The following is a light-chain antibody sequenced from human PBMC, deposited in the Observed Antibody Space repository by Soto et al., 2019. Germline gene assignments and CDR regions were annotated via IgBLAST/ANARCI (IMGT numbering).Light chain of an antibody. CDR1: SSNIGADYD. J-gene: IGLJ2*01. CDR2: GNI. Sequence: QSVLTQPPSVSGAPGQRVTISCTGSSSNIGADYDVHWYQHLPRTAPKLLIYGNINRPSGVPDRFSGSKSGTTASLVITGLQAEAEADYYCQSYDSSLSAVIFGGGTQLNVL. CDR3: QSYDSSLSAVI. V-gene: IGLV1-40*01.